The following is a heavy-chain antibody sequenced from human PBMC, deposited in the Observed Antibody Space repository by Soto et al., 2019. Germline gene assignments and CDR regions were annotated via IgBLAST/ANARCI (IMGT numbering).Heavy chain of an antibody. CDR2: IYYSGST. V-gene: IGHV4-30-4*01. J-gene: IGHJ4*02. Sequence: QSLTCAVAGGALRSGVDYWRWNRQPPGKGLEWIGYIYYSGSTYYNPSRKSRATISLDTSKNQFSLKLGPVTAADTAVYYCARVAEVTGAFDHWGQGTLVTVSS. CDR3: ARVAEVTGAFDH. CDR1: GGALRSGVDY. D-gene: IGHD2-21*02.